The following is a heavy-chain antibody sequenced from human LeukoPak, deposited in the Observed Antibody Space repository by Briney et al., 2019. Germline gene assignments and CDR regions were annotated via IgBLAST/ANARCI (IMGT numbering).Heavy chain of an antibody. CDR2: INADGSNT. D-gene: IGHD3-16*01. J-gene: IGHJ4*02. V-gene: IGHV3-74*01. CDR1: GFTFSTYY. Sequence: GGSPRLSCAASGFTFSTYYMHWVRQAPGKGLVWVARINADGSNTNYADSVKGRFTLSRDNAKNTPYLQMNSLRAEDTAVYYCARSFWGSYSDFWGQGTLVTVSS. CDR3: ARSFWGSYSDF.